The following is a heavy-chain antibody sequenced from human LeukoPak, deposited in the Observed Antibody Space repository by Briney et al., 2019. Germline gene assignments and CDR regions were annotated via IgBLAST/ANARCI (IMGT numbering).Heavy chain of an antibody. CDR3: ARVNRFGELFGCFDY. CDR2: IYYSGST. Sequence: SQTLSLTCTVSGGSISSGGYYWSWIRQHPGKGLEWIGYIYYSGSTYYNPSLKSRVTISVDTSKNQFSLKLRSVIAADTAVYYCARVNRFGELFGCFDYWGQGTLVTVSS. J-gene: IGHJ4*02. CDR1: GGSISSGGYY. V-gene: IGHV4-31*03. D-gene: IGHD3-10*01.